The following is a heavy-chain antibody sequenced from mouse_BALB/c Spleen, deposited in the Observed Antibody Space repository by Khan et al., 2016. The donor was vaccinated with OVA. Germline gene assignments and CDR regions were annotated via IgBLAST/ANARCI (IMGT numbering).Heavy chain of an antibody. V-gene: IGHV2-6-1*01. CDR2: IWSDGTT. J-gene: IGHJ4*01. CDR1: GFSLTTYG. CDR3: ARQPYYHYNIMDY. Sequence: QMQLEESGPGLAAPSQSLSITCTISGFSLTTYGVHWVRQPPGKGLEWLVVIWSDGTTNYNSALKSRLTITKDNSQSKVFLKMNSLQTDDTAIYFCARQPYYHYNIMDYWGQGTSVTVSS. D-gene: IGHD2-10*01.